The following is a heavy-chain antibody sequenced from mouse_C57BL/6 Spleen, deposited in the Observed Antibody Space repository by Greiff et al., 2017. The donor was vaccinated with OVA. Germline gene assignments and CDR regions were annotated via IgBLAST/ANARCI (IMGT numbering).Heavy chain of an antibody. CDR1: GYSITSGYY. Sequence: EVQLQQSGPGLVKPSQSLSLTCSVTGYSITSGYYWNWIRQFPGNKLEWMGYISYDGSNNYNPSLKNRISITRDTSKNQFFLKLNSVTTEDTATYYCARDRITTVVATRDYYAMDYWGQGTSVTVSS. CDR3: ARDRITTVVATRDYYAMDY. D-gene: IGHD1-1*01. CDR2: ISYDGSN. V-gene: IGHV3-6*01. J-gene: IGHJ4*01.